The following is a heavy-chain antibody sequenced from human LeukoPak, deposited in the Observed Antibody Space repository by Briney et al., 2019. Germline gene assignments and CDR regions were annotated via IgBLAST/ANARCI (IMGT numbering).Heavy chain of an antibody. CDR2: ISAYNGNT. CDR1: GYTFTSYG. V-gene: IGHV1-18*01. Sequence: GASVKVSCKASGYTFTSYGISWVRQAPGQGLEWMGWISAYNGNTNYAQKLQGRVTMTTDTSTSTAYMELRSLRSDDTAVYYCARPDIPYGPVENYFDYWGQGTLVTVSS. J-gene: IGHJ4*02. D-gene: IGHD2-8*01. CDR3: ARPDIPYGPVENYFDY.